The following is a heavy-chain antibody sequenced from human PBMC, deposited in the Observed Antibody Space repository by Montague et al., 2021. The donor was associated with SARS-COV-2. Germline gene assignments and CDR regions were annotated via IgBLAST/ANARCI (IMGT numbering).Heavy chain of an antibody. CDR1: GGSISSGSYY. D-gene: IGHD5-12*01. V-gene: IGHV4-61*02. Sequence: TLSLTCTVSGGSISSGSYYWSWIRQPAGKGLEWIGRIYTSGTTDYSFSLKSRVTISVDTSKNQFSLKLTSVTAADTAVYYCARAHSGSWAHLDNWGQGSPVP. J-gene: IGHJ4*02. CDR3: ARAHSGSWAHLDN. CDR2: IYTSGTT.